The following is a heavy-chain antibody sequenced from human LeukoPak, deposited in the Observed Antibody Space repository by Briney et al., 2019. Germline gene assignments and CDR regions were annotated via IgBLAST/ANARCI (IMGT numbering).Heavy chain of an antibody. V-gene: IGHV3-23*01. CDR2: ISGSGGST. D-gene: IGHD3-3*01. Sequence: GGSLRLSCAASGFTFSSYAMSWVRQAPGKGLEWVSAISGSGGSTYYADSVKGRFTISRDNSKNTLYLQMNSLRAEDTAVYYCAKLTFGVVIPGTNWFDPWSQGTLVTVSS. J-gene: IGHJ5*02. CDR3: AKLTFGVVIPGTNWFDP. CDR1: GFTFSSYA.